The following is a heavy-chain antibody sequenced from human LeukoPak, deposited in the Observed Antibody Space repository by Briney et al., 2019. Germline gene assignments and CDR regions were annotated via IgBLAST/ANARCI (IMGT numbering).Heavy chain of an antibody. CDR2: IKHDGSEK. D-gene: IGHD3-3*01. CDR3: ATDRGWRTSGYYLYYFEY. J-gene: IGHJ4*02. Sequence: PGGSLRLSCAASGFTFSSYGVHWVRQAPGKGLEWVASIKHDGSEKYYVDSVRGRFTISRDNTMNSLYLQMSSLRAEDTAVYYCATDRGWRTSGYYLYYFEYWGQGTLVTYSS. CDR1: GFTFSSYG. V-gene: IGHV3-7*01.